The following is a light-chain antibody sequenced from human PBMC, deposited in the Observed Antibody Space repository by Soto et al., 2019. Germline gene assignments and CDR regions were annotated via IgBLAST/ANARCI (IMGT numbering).Light chain of an antibody. CDR3: QQTYTTRVYI. CDR2: AAA. Sequence: DILLTQSPPSLSASVGDTVTITCRASQSISINLNWYQHRPGEAPKVLIYAAATLATGAPSRFSGTGVGTDFTLTISSLQLEDFATYYCQQTYTTRVYIVGQGTKLEFK. CDR1: QSISIN. V-gene: IGKV1-39*01. J-gene: IGKJ2*01.